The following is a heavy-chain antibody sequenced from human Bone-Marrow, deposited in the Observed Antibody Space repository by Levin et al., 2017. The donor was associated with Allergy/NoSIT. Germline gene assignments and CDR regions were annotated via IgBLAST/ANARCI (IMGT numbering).Heavy chain of an antibody. D-gene: IGHD6-19*01. V-gene: IGHV3-15*01. Sequence: GGSLRLSCAASGFTFSNAWMSWVRQAPGKGLEWVGRIKSKTDGGTTDYAAPVKGRFTISRDDSKNTLYLQMNSLKTEDTAVYYCTTDPLQCCIAVADYWGQGTLVTVSS. CDR1: GFTFSNAW. CDR2: IKSKTDGGTT. J-gene: IGHJ4*02. CDR3: TTDPLQCCIAVADY.